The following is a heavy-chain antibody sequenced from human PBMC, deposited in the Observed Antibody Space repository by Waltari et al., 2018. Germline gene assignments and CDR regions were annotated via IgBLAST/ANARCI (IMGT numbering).Heavy chain of an antibody. V-gene: IGHV4-39*01. J-gene: IGHJ5*02. Sequence: QLQLQESGPGLVKPSETLSLTCSPPSGSITSPDYYWDWIRQSPGKGLEWIGNIYSRGNIHYNPSLGSRVTMSLDSSNNQFSLELRSVTAADTAVYYCARHSPGSTWFDPWGQGTLVTVSS. CDR2: IYSRGNI. CDR1: SGSITSPDYY. D-gene: IGHD7-27*01. CDR3: ARHSPGSTWFDP.